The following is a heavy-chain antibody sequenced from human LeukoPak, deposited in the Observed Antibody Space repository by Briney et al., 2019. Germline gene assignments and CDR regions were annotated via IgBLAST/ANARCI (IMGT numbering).Heavy chain of an antibody. CDR1: GFIFRNYA. J-gene: IGHJ4*02. V-gene: IGHV3-23*01. Sequence: GGSLRLSCAASGFIFRNYAMSWVRQAPGKGLEWVSAITGSGDTAYYADSVKGRFTISRDNSKNTLYVEMNTLRAEDTAVYYCAKWGDYDILTGYYVSDFWGQGTLVTVSS. CDR2: ITGSGDTA. CDR3: AKWGDYDILTGYYVSDF. D-gene: IGHD3-9*01.